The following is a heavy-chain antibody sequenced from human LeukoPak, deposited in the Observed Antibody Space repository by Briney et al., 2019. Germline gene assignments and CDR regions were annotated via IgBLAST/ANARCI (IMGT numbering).Heavy chain of an antibody. V-gene: IGHV3-72*01. Sequence: GGSLRLSCAASGFSFSDYYMDWVRQAPGKGLEWVGRIRKKANSYSTEYAASVKARFTISSDDSKNSLYLQMNSLKTADTAVYYCVRIRCEAAIDYWGQGTLVTVST. CDR2: IRKKANSYST. CDR1: GFSFSDYY. CDR3: VRIRCEAAIDY. J-gene: IGHJ4*02. D-gene: IGHD6-13*01.